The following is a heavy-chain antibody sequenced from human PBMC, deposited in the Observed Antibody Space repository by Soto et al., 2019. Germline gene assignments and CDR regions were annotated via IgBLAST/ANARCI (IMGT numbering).Heavy chain of an antibody. CDR3: ARRQMSFYYYYGMDV. V-gene: IGHV3-53*01. Sequence: PGGSLRLSCAASGFTVSSNYMSWVRQAPGKGLEWVSVIYSGGSTYYADSVKGRFTISRDNSKNTLYLQMNSLRAEDTAVYYCARRQMSFYYYYGMDVWGQGTTVTVSS. CDR1: GFTVSSNY. CDR2: IYSGGST. D-gene: IGHD1-26*01. J-gene: IGHJ6*02.